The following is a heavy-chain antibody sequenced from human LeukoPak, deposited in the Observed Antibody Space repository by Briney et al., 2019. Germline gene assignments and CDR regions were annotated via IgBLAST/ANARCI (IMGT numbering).Heavy chain of an antibody. J-gene: IGHJ3*02. Sequence: SETLSLTCSVSGYSISSGYYWGWIRQPPGKGLEWIVSVYHTGTTYYNPSLNSRVTISVDASKNQLSLKLSSVTAADTAVYYCASDERGGNGAFDIWGQGTMVTVSS. CDR3: ASDERGGNGAFDI. CDR2: VYHTGTT. CDR1: GYSISSGYY. D-gene: IGHD4-23*01. V-gene: IGHV4-38-2*02.